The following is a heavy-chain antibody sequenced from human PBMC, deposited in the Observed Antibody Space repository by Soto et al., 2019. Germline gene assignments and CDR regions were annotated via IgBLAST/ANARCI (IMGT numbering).Heavy chain of an antibody. CDR2: ITAENGNT. V-gene: IGHV1-18*04. CDR3: ASVVLEWLPTSGFDS. J-gene: IGHJ4*02. Sequence: QIQLVQSGAEVKKPGASVKVSCKASGYSFTSYGITWVRQAPGQGPEWLGWITAENGNTNYAQKFQGRSTMTTDTSTNTAFMALRGLRSDDTAVYYCASVVLEWLPTSGFDSWGQGTLVTVSS. D-gene: IGHD5-12*01. CDR1: GYSFTSYG.